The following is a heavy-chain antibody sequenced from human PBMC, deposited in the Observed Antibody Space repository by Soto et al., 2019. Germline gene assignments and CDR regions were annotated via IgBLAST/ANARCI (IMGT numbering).Heavy chain of an antibody. Sequence: QVQLQESGPGLVKPSGTLSLTCAVSGGSISSSNWWSWVRQPPGKGLEWIGEIYHSGSTNYNPSLKSRVTIAVDKSKNQSCLKLSSVTAADTAVYYCARSAWSSSSFGWFDPWGQGTLVTVSS. J-gene: IGHJ5*02. V-gene: IGHV4-4*02. CDR1: GGSISSSNW. CDR2: IYHSGST. D-gene: IGHD6-6*01. CDR3: ARSAWSSSSFGWFDP.